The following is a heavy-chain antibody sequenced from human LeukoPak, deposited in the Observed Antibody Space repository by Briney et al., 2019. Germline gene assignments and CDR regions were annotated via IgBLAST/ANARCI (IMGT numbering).Heavy chain of an antibody. V-gene: IGHV1-69*13. Sequence: GASVKVSCKASGGTFSSYAISWVRQAPGQGLEWMGGIIPIFGTANYAQKFQGRVTITADESTSTAYMELSSLRSEDTAVYYCARGPIYQHLRTTYDYWGQGTLVTVSS. D-gene: IGHD3-3*01. J-gene: IGHJ4*02. CDR1: GGTFSSYA. CDR2: IIPIFGTA. CDR3: ARGPIYQHLRTTYDY.